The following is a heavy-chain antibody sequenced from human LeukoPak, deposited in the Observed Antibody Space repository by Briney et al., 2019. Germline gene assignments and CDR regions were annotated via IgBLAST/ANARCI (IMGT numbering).Heavy chain of an antibody. D-gene: IGHD6-6*01. CDR2: ISSSGTYI. CDR3: ARDRSDYSSSSFDY. V-gene: IGHV3-21*01. CDR1: EFTFNNYH. J-gene: IGHJ4*02. Sequence: GGSLRLSCAASEFTFNNYHMNWVRQAPGKGLEWVSSISSSGTYIYNADSVKGRFTISRDNAKNSLYLLMNSLRAEDTAVYYCARDRSDYSSSSFDYWGQGTLVTVSS.